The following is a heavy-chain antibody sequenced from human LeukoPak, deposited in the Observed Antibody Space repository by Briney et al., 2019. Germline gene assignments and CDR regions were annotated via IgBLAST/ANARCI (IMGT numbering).Heavy chain of an antibody. Sequence: GASVKLSCKASGYTFTNYDINWVRQAPGQGLKWMGWMNPNSGNTGYAQKFQGRVTMTRNTSIGTAYMELSSLRSEDTAVYYCARQWGTVTTSYYYGLDVWGQGTTVTVSS. CDR2: MNPNSGNT. D-gene: IGHD4-17*01. J-gene: IGHJ6*02. V-gene: IGHV1-8*01. CDR3: ARQWGTVTTSYYYGLDV. CDR1: GYTFTNYD.